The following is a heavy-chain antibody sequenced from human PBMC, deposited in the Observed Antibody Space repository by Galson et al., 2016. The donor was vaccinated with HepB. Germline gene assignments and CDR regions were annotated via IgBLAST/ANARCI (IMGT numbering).Heavy chain of an antibody. J-gene: IGHJ4*02. CDR2: ITSYNGNT. Sequence: SVKVSCKASGYNLASYGIFWVRQAPGQGLEWMGWITSYNGNTNYAQKFQGRVTMTTDTSTSTTYMELTSLRSDDTAVYYCVRSLGFGEFDCWGQGTLVIVSS. V-gene: IGHV1-18*01. D-gene: IGHD3-10*01. CDR1: GYNLASYG. CDR3: VRSLGFGEFDC.